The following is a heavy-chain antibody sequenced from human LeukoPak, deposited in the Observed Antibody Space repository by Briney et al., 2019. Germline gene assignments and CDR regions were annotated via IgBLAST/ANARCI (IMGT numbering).Heavy chain of an antibody. CDR1: GFTFSPHA. CDR2: ISGRDGTT. J-gene: IGHJ3*02. CDR3: AKALQGRVWGSYSHASDI. V-gene: IGHV3-23*01. D-gene: IGHD3-16*01. Sequence: GGSLRFSCAASGFTFSPHAVSWVRQAPGKGLEWVSVISGRDGTTYYADSVKGRFTISRDNSRNMLYLQMNSLRAEDTAVYYCAKALQGRVWGSYSHASDIWGQGTMVTVSP.